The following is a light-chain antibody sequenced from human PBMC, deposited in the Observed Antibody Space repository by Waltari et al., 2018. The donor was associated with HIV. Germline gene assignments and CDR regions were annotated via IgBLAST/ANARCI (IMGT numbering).Light chain of an antibody. CDR3: QQYNNWPPIT. J-gene: IGKJ5*01. CDR2: GAS. V-gene: IGKV3-15*01. Sequence: EVVMTQSPATLSVSPGEGVTLSCRASQSIGWRLAWYQQKPGQAPRLLIYGASKRDSGIPVRFSGSGAGTDFTLTISSVQSEDCAVYYCQQYNNWPPITFGQGTRLEIK. CDR1: QSIGWR.